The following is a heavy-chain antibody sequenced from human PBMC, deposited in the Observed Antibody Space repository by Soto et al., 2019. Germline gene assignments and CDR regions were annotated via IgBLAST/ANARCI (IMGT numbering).Heavy chain of an antibody. D-gene: IGHD3-22*01. CDR1: GFTFSSYW. J-gene: IGHJ4*02. CDR2: IKQDGSEK. V-gene: IGHV3-7*01. CDR3: ARDTYYYDSSGYYSLGFDY. Sequence: PGGSLRLSCAASGFTFSSYWMSWVRQAPGKGLEWVANIKQDGSEKYYVDSVKGRFTISRDNAKNSLYLQMNSLRAEDTAVYYCARDTYYYDSSGYYSLGFDYWGQGTLVTVSS.